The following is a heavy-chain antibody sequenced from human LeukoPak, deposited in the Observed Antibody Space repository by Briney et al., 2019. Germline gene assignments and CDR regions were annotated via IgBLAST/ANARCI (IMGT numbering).Heavy chain of an antibody. V-gene: IGHV4-59*01. J-gene: IGHJ4*02. CDR2: IYYSGIT. CDR3: ARVVGAAAPPDF. CDR1: GGSISSYY. Sequence: PSETLSLTCTVSGGSISSYYWSWIRQPPGKGLEWIGYIYYSGITNYNPSLKSRVTISVDTSKNQFSLKLSSVTAADTAVYYCARVVGAAAPPDFWGQGTLVTVSS. D-gene: IGHD6-13*01.